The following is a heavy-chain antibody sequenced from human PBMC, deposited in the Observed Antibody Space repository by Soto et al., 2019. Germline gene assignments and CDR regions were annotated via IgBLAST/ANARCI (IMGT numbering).Heavy chain of an antibody. CDR3: ANDSSVTAAGSGGWFDP. D-gene: IGHD6-13*01. V-gene: IGHV3-30*18. Sequence: QVQLVESGGGVVQPGRSLRLSCAASGFDFNTYGLHWVRQAPGKGLEWVAAISFDGGSQYYADSVKGRFTISRDKSNSTMYLEMISLGAEDSATLFGANDSSVTAAGSGGWFDPWGPGTLVIVSS. CDR1: GFDFNTYG. CDR2: ISFDGGSQ. J-gene: IGHJ5*02.